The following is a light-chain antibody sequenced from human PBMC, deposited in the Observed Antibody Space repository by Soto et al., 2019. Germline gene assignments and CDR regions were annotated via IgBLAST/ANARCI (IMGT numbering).Light chain of an antibody. V-gene: IGKV3-20*01. J-gene: IGKJ4*01. Sequence: EIVLTQSPGTLSLSPGDRATLSCRASQSVSSTYLAWYQQTPGQAPRLLMYGASSRATGIPYRFSGSGSGTDFTLTISRLEPEDFAVYYCQQYGSSLLTFGGGTKVEIK. CDR1: QSVSSTY. CDR3: QQYGSSLLT. CDR2: GAS.